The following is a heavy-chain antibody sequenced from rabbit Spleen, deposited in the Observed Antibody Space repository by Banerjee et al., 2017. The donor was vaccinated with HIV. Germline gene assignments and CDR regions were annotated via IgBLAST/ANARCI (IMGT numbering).Heavy chain of an antibody. J-gene: IGHJ6*01. Sequence: EQLEESGGGLVKPEGSLTLTCKASGVSFSDNDVMCWVRQAPGKGLEWIACINIVTGKSVYASWAKGRFIMSRTSSTTVTLQMTSLTAADTATYFCARANTGTGYGMELWGQGTLVTVS. CDR2: INIVTGKS. V-gene: IGHV1S45*01. CDR3: ARANTGTGYGMEL. CDR1: GVSFSDNDV. D-gene: IGHD7-1*01.